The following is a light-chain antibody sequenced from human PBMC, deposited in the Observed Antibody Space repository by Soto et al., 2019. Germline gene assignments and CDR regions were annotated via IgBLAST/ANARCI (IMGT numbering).Light chain of an antibody. CDR1: RSVSSN. Sequence: EIVMTQSPATLSASPGERATFSCRASRSVSSNLSWYHQKPGKAPPLLINGAAIRATGIPARFSGSGAATEFTLPISSLQSEDFAVYYCQHYNNWPPWTFGQGTKVDIK. V-gene: IGKV3-15*01. CDR3: QHYNNWPPWT. J-gene: IGKJ1*01. CDR2: GAA.